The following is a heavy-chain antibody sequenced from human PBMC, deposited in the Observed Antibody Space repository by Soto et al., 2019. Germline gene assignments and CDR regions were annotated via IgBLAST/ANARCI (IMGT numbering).Heavy chain of an antibody. CDR2: ISGSGGST. CDR3: AKVSVAGPLSYYFDY. CDR1: GFTFRTYA. V-gene: IGHV3-23*01. Sequence: EVQLLESGGGLVQPGGSLRLSCAASGFTFRTYAMSWVPQVRGKGLRGVSGISGSGGSTYYADSVKGRFTISRDNAKNTLYLQMNSLRAEDMAVYYCAKVSVAGPLSYYFDYWGQGTLVTVSS. J-gene: IGHJ4*02. D-gene: IGHD6-19*01.